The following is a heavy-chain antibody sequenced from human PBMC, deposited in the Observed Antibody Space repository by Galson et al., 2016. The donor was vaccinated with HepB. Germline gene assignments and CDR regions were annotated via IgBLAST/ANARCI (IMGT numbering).Heavy chain of an antibody. CDR1: GYTFTTYG. CDR3: ARDRDRSLDY. J-gene: IGHJ4*02. Sequence: SVKVSCKASGYTFTTYGITWVRQAPGQGLEWVGWISNYNGDTNHAQKFQGRVTLTTDRSTNTAYLEVRTLETADTAVYYCARDRDRSLDYWGQGTLVTVAS. CDR2: ISNYNGDT. D-gene: IGHD5-24*01. V-gene: IGHV1-18*04.